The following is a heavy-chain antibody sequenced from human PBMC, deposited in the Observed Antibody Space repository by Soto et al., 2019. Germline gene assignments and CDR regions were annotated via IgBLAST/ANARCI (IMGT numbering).Heavy chain of an antibody. CDR2: ISWNSGNI. V-gene: IGHV3-9*01. CDR3: AKSQGTIAARLDY. Sequence: EVQLVESGGGLVQPGRSLRLSCAASGFTFHDYAMHWVRQAPGKGLEWVSGISWNSGNIDYADSVKGRFTISRDNAKNSLYLQMNSLRAEDTALYYCAKSQGTIAARLDYWDQGTLVTVSS. CDR1: GFTFHDYA. J-gene: IGHJ4*02. D-gene: IGHD6-6*01.